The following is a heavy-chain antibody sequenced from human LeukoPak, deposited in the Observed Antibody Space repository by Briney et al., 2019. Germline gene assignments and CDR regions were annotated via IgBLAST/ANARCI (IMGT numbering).Heavy chain of an antibody. D-gene: IGHD3-10*01. CDR3: ARLLYGSGSYSNIFDS. CDR2: INHSGST. Sequence: SETLSLTCAVYGGSFSGYYWSWIRQPPGKGLEWIGEINHSGSTNYNPSLKSRVTISVDTSKNQFSLKLSSVTAADTAVYYCARLLYGSGSYSNIFDSWGQGTLVTVSS. J-gene: IGHJ4*02. CDR1: GGSFSGYY. V-gene: IGHV4-34*01.